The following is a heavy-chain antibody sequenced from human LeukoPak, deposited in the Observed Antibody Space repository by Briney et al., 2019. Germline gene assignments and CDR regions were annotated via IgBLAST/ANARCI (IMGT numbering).Heavy chain of an antibody. V-gene: IGHV3-23*01. CDR3: ATSSTTYGSGNYDSRAFED. J-gene: IGHJ4*02. CDR1: GFTFSSHA. D-gene: IGHD3-10*01. CDR2: ISGSGGST. Sequence: PGGSPRLSCAASGFTFSSHAMNWVRQAPGKGLEWVSVISGSGGSTYYADSVKGRFTISRDNSENTVYVQMNSLRVEDTAVYYCATSSTTYGSGNYDSRAFEDWGQGTLVTVSS.